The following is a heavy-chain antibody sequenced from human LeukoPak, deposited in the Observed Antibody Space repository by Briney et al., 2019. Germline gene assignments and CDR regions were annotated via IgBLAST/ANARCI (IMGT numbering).Heavy chain of an antibody. Sequence: SETLSLTCTVSGGSISSYYWSWIRQPPGKRLEWIGYIYYSGSTNYNPSLKSRVTISVDTSKNQFSLKLSSVTAADTAVYYCAREGYSYGAGYFDYWGQGTLVTVSS. D-gene: IGHD5-18*01. CDR2: IYYSGST. CDR3: AREGYSYGAGYFDY. J-gene: IGHJ4*02. V-gene: IGHV4-59*01. CDR1: GGSISSYY.